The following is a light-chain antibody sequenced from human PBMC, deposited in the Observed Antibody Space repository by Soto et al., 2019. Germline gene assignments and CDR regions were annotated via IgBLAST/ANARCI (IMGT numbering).Light chain of an antibody. CDR1: ETVTTS. CDR2: DAS. V-gene: IGKV1-5*01. CDR3: QQYGSYPRT. Sequence: DIQMTQSPSTLSASLGDGVTITCRASETVTTSLAWYQQQPGTAPKVLIYDASTLESGVPSRFSGSGSGTEFTLTISSLQPADFATYYCQQYGSYPRTFGQGTKVDIK. J-gene: IGKJ1*01.